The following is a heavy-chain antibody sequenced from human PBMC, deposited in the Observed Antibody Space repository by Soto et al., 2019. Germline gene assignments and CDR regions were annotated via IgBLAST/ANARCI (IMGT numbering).Heavy chain of an antibody. J-gene: IGHJ4*02. CDR3: AKDGNWLDVYFDV. D-gene: IGHD6-19*01. Sequence: GGSLRLSCVASGIEFSNYAMNWVRQAPGKGLEWVSISSASGRSRYHADSVKGRFTISRDNSKNTLYLHMTNLRAEDTAVYYCAKDGNWLDVYFDVWGQGTPVTVSS. V-gene: IGHV3-23*01. CDR1: GIEFSNYA. CDR2: SSASGRSR.